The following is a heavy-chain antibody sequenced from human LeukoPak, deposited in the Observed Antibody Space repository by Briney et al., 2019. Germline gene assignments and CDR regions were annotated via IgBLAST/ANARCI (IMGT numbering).Heavy chain of an antibody. V-gene: IGHV4-59*01. CDR2: IYYNGST. Sequence: KASETLSLTCTVSGGSLSNYYWNWIRQPPGKALEWIADIYYNGSTNYNPSLKSRVTISLDTSKNQFSLKLSSVTTADTAVYYCARMPDILTGLDSWGQGTLVTVSS. CDR3: ARMPDILTGLDS. D-gene: IGHD3-9*01. J-gene: IGHJ4*02. CDR1: GGSLSNYY.